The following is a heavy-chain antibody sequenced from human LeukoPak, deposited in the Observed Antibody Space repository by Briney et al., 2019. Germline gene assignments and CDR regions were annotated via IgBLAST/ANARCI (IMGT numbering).Heavy chain of an antibody. Sequence: PGGSLRLSCAASGFTFSSYSMNWVRQAPGKGLEWVSSISSSSSYIYYADSVKGRFTTSRDNAKKSLYLQMNSLRAEDTAVYYCARGFTSFGVVWGQGTQVTVSS. D-gene: IGHD3-3*01. CDR2: ISSSSSYI. CDR3: ARGFTSFGVV. V-gene: IGHV3-21*01. CDR1: GFTFSSYS. J-gene: IGHJ4*02.